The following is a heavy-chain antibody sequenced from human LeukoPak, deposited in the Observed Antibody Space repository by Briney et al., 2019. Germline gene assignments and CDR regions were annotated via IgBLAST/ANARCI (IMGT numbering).Heavy chain of an antibody. CDR2: IYHSGST. CDR3: ASTGTTALFDY. J-gene: IGHJ4*02. D-gene: IGHD1-7*01. CDR1: GYSIGSGYY. Sequence: PETLSLTCAVSGYSIGSGYYWGWIRQPPGKGLEWIGSIYHSGSTYYNPSLKSRVTISVDTSKNQFSLKLGSVTAADMAVYYCASTGTTALFDYWGQGTLVTVSS. V-gene: IGHV4-38-2*01.